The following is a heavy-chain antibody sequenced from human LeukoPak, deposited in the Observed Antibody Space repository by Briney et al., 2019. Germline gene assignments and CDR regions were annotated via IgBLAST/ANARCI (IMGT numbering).Heavy chain of an antibody. D-gene: IGHD5-12*01. V-gene: IGHV4-59*01. CDR3: ARANRYDLYFDY. CDR2: IYYRGST. CDR1: GGSISSYY. J-gene: IGHJ4*02. Sequence: SETLSLTCTVTGGSISSYYWSWIRQPPGKGLEWIGYIYYRGSTNYNPSLKSRVTISVDTSKNQFSLKLNSVTAADTAVYYCARANRYDLYFDYWGQGTLVTVSS.